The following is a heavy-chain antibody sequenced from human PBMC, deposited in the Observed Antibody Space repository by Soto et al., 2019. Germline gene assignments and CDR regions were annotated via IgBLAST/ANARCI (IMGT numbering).Heavy chain of an antibody. V-gene: IGHV1-69*01. CDR3: ARGWAGYCGRGRCYPTDY. CDR1: GGTFTTFA. CDR2: IIPVFGTP. J-gene: IGHJ4*02. Sequence: QVQLVQSGAEVKTPGSSVKVSCKTPGGTFTTFAISWVRQAPGQGLEWMGGIIPVFGTPKYAQKYPGRVPTTADEPTSPVYLELSSLRSEDTAVYYCARGWAGYCGRGRCYPTDYWGQGTLVTV. D-gene: IGHD2-15*01.